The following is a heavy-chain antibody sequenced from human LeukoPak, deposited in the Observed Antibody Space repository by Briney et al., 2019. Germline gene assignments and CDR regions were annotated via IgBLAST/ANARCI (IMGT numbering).Heavy chain of an antibody. V-gene: IGHV4-4*07. CDR2: IYTSGST. CDR3: ASPKYYDFWSGYYSFDY. CDR1: GGSISSYY. J-gene: IGHJ4*02. Sequence: SETLSLTCTVSGGSISSYYWSWIRQPAGKGLEWIGRIYTSGSTNYNPSLKSRVTMSVDTSKNQFSLKLSSVTAADTAVYYCASPKYYDFWSGYYSFDYWGQGTLVTVSS. D-gene: IGHD3-3*01.